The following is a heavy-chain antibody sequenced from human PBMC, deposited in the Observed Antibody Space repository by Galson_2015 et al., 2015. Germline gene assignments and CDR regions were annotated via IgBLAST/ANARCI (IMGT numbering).Heavy chain of an antibody. J-gene: IGHJ6*03. CDR2: ISGSGLTT. CDR1: GFTFNNHA. D-gene: IGHD6-13*01. V-gene: IGHV3-23*01. Sequence: SLRLSCAASGFTFNNHAMSWVRQAPGKGLEWVSSISGSGLTTYYADSVKGRFTISRVNSKNTLYLQMNSLRADDTAVYFCAKMFAATGHYYSYYYMVVWGNGTTVTVSS. CDR3: AKMFAATGHYYSYYYMVV.